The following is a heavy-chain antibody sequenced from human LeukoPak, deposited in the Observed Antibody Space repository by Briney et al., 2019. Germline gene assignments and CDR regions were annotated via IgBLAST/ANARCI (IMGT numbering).Heavy chain of an antibody. Sequence: GGSPRLSCAASGFTFSSYGMHWVRQAPGKGLEWVAFIRYDGSNKYYADSVKGRFTISRDNSKNTLYLQMNSLRAEDTAVYYCAKGFYGGNQYYFDYWGQGTLVTVSS. CDR3: AKGFYGGNQYYFDY. CDR2: IRYDGSNK. D-gene: IGHD4-23*01. CDR1: GFTFSSYG. V-gene: IGHV3-30*02. J-gene: IGHJ4*02.